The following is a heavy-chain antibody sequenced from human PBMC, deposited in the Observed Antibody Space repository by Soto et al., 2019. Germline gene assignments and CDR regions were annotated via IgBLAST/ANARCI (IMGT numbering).Heavy chain of an antibody. CDR3: ARAHVRLQLGASDY. V-gene: IGHV1-2*02. Sequence: QVQLVQSGAEVKKPGASVKVSCKASGYSFTGYFLHWVRQVPGPGLEWMGWTNPKSGVTKYPQKLQGRVTMTRDTSISTAYMEMTRLRSGATAVYYGARAHVRLQLGASDYWGQGTLVTVSS. CDR2: TNPKSGVT. CDR1: GYSFTGYF. J-gene: IGHJ4*02. D-gene: IGHD3-16*01.